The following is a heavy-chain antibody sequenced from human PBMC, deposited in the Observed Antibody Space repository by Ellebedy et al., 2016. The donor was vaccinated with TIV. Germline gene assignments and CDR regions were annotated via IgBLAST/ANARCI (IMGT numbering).Heavy chain of an antibody. V-gene: IGHV3-48*04. Sequence: GESLKISCAASGFTFSSYSMNWVRQAPGKGLEWVSYISSSSSTIYYADSVKGRFTISRDNAKNSLYLQMNSLRAEETAVYYCVCGYYQYYFDYWGQGTLVTVSS. J-gene: IGHJ4*02. CDR1: GFTFSSYS. CDR2: ISSSSSTI. D-gene: IGHD3-22*01. CDR3: VCGYYQYYFDY.